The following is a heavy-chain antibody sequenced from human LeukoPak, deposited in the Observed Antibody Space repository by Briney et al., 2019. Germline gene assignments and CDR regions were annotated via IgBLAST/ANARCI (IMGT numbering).Heavy chain of an antibody. V-gene: IGHV3-9*01. CDR1: GFTFDDYA. CDR2: ISWNSGTI. D-gene: IGHD1-7*01. J-gene: IGHJ3*02. CDR3: AKDVTGTGAFDI. Sequence: GGSLRLSCAASGFTFDDYAMHWVRQAPGKGLEWVSGISWNSGTIGYADSVKGRFTLSRDNAKNSLYLQMHSLRAEDTAFYFCAKDVTGTGAFDIWGQGTMVTVSS.